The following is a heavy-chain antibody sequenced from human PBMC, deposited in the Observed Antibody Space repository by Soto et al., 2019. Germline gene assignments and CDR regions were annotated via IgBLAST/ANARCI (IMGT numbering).Heavy chain of an antibody. CDR2: IYYSGST. CDR1: GGSISSYY. J-gene: IGHJ6*02. V-gene: IGHV4-59*01. D-gene: IGHD7-27*01. Sequence: PSETLSLTCTVSGGSISSYYWSWIRQPPGKGLEWIGYIYYSGSTNYNPSLKSRVTISVDTSKNQFSLKLSSVTAADTAVYYCARASSGPYGMDVWGQGTTVTVSS. CDR3: ARASSGPYGMDV.